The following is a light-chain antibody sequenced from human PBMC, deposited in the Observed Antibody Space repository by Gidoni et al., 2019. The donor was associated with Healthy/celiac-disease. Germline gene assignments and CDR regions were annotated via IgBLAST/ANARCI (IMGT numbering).Light chain of an antibody. CDR3: QHYDIHSPTCS. J-gene: IGKJ2*04. Sequence: DVQMTQSPSTLSASVGDRVTITCRASQSISRWLAWYQQKPGKAPNLLIYKASSLETGVPSRFSGSGSGTEFTLTISSLQPDDFATYYCQHYDIHSPTCSFGQGTKLEIK. V-gene: IGKV1-5*03. CDR2: KAS. CDR1: QSISRW.